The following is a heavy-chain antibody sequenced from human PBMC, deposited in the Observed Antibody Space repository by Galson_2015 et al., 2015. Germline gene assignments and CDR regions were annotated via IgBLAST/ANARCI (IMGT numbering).Heavy chain of an antibody. J-gene: IGHJ6*03. V-gene: IGHV3-9*01. Sequence: CAASGFTFEDYVMHWVRQVPGKGLEWVSGISWNSGRIGYADSVRGRFTISRDNAKNSLYLQMNSLTTEDTALYYCAKVHDNYYYYYMDVWGKGTTVTVSS. CDR1: GFTFEDYV. CDR3: AKVHDNYYYYYMDV. D-gene: IGHD3-9*01. CDR2: ISWNSGRI.